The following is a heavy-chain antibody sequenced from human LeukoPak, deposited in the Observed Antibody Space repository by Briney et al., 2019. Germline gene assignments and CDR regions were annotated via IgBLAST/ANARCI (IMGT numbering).Heavy chain of an antibody. CDR1: GGSVSSYY. Sequence: PSETLSLTCTVSGGSVSSYYWSWIRQPPGKGLEWIGYIYYGGSTNYNPSLKSRVTISVDTSKNQFALKLSSVTAADTAVYYCARARNGDCSSTSCHTGILDYWGQGTLVTVSS. CDR3: ARARNGDCSSTSCHTGILDY. D-gene: IGHD2-2*02. V-gene: IGHV4-59*02. CDR2: IYYGGST. J-gene: IGHJ4*02.